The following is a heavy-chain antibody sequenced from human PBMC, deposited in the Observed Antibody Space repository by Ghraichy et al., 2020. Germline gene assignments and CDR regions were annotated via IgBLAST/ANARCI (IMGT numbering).Heavy chain of an antibody. V-gene: IGHV4-34*01. CDR2: INHSGST. D-gene: IGHD3-22*01. Sequence: SETLSLTCAVYGGSFSGYYWSWIRQPPGKGLEWIGEINHSGSTNYNPSLKSRVTISVDTSKNQFSLKLSSVTAADTAVYYCARGRGDDSSGYYPKRSEYFQHWGQGTLVTVSS. CDR1: GGSFSGYY. CDR3: ARGRGDDSSGYYPKRSEYFQH. J-gene: IGHJ1*01.